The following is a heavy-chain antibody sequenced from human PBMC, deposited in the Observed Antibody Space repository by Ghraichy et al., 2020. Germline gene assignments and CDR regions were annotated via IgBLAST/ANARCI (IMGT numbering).Heavy chain of an antibody. V-gene: IGHV4-59*01. CDR1: GGSIFGYY. J-gene: IGHJ6*02. D-gene: IGHD3-16*01. CDR2: VYYSGST. Sequence: ESLNISCTVSGGSIFGYYWSWIRQPPGKGLEWIGYVYYSGSTNYNPSLKRRVSISADTSKNQLSLKLTFVTAADTAVYYCARDRFDVYYGMDVWGQGTTVTVSS. CDR3: ARDRFDVYYGMDV.